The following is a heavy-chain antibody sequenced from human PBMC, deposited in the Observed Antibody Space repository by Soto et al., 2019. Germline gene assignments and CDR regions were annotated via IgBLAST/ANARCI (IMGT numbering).Heavy chain of an antibody. CDR2: IYTSGST. Sequence: LSLTCTVSGGSISSYYWSWIRQPAGKGLEWIGRIYTSGSTNYNPPLKSRVTMSVDTSKNQFSLKLSSVTAADTAVYYCAGMLLRYFDWLDGMDVWGQGTTVTVSS. D-gene: IGHD3-9*01. CDR1: GGSISSYY. CDR3: AGMLLRYFDWLDGMDV. J-gene: IGHJ6*02. V-gene: IGHV4-4*07.